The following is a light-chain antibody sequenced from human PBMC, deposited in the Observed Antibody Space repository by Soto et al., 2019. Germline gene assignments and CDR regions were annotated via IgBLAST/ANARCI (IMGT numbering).Light chain of an antibody. CDR2: KAS. CDR1: QTISSW. Sequence: IQMTQSPSTLSGSVGDRVTITCRASQTISSWLAWYQQKPGKAPKLLIYKASTLKSGVPSRFSGSGSGTEFSLTISSLQPDDFATYYCQQYDEYPYTFGQGTRLEIK. J-gene: IGKJ5*01. V-gene: IGKV1-5*03. CDR3: QQYDEYPYT.